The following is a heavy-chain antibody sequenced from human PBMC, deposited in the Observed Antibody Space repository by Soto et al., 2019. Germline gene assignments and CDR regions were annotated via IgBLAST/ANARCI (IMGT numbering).Heavy chain of an antibody. J-gene: IGHJ5*02. CDR1: GFTVSSNY. CDR3: ARDQNWNSDNWLDP. Sequence: PGGSLRLACAASGFTVSSNYMSWVRQAPGKGLEWVSVIYSGGSTYYADSVKGRFTISRDNSKNTLYLQMNSLRAEDTAVYYCARDQNWNSDNWLDPWGQGTLVTVSS. CDR2: IYSGGST. V-gene: IGHV3-53*01. D-gene: IGHD1-7*01.